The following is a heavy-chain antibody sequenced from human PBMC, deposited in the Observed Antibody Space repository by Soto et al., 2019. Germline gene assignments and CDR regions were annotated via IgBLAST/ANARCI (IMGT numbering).Heavy chain of an antibody. J-gene: IGHJ2*01. D-gene: IGHD2-2*01. V-gene: IGHV4-59*08. CDR1: GGSISSYY. CDR2: IYYSGST. Sequence: PSETLSLTCTVSGGSISSYYWSWVRLPPGKGLEWIGYIYYSGSTNYNPSLKSRVTISVDTSKNQFSLKLSSVTAADTAVHYCARATRDDAPTWYFDLWGRGTLVTVSS. CDR3: ARATRDDAPTWYFDL.